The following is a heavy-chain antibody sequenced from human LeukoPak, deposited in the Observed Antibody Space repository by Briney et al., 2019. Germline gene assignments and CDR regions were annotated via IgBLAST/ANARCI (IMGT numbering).Heavy chain of an antibody. Sequence: GGSLRLSCAASGVTLSSDGMHWGRQRPGKGLGWGAFIRYDGSEKYSADSVKGRLTISRENSKNTLYLQMNSLRAAATAVYYCEKDPPVVAATGGYWGQGTLVTVSS. D-gene: IGHD2-15*01. V-gene: IGHV3-30*02. CDR1: GVTLSSDG. CDR3: EKDPPVVAATGGY. J-gene: IGHJ4*02. CDR2: IRYDGSEK.